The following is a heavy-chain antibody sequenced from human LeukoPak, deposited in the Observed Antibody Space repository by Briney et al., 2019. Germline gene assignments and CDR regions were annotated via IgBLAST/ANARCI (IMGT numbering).Heavy chain of an antibody. CDR1: GYTFTSYG. J-gene: IGHJ4*02. V-gene: IGHV1-18*01. Sequence: ASVKVSCKASGYTFTSYGISWVRQAPGQGLEWMGWISAYNGNTNYAQKLQGRVTMTTDTSTSTAYMELRSLRSDDTAVYYCAREGGAYYYDSSGYYNYWGQGTLVTASS. D-gene: IGHD3-22*01. CDR2: ISAYNGNT. CDR3: AREGGAYYYDSSGYYNY.